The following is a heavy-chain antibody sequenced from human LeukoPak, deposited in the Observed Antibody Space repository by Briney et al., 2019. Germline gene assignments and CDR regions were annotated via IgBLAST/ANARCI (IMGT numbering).Heavy chain of an antibody. CDR3: ARDKDGPGASIDY. V-gene: IGHV3-74*01. CDR1: GFTFSSYW. D-gene: IGHD1-26*01. CDR2: INIDGSGT. Sequence: PGGSLRLSCAASGFTFSSYWMHWVRHAPGKGLLWVSRINIDGSGTSYADSVKGRFTISRDNAKNTVYLQMNSLRDEDTAVYYCARDKDGPGASIDYWGQGTLVTVSS. J-gene: IGHJ4*02.